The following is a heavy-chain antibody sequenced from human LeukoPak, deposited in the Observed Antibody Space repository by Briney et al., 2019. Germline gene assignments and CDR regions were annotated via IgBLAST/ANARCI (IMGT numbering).Heavy chain of an antibody. CDR2: ISSSSSYI. D-gene: IGHD2-21*02. J-gene: IGHJ3*02. Sequence: GGSLRLSCAASGFTFSSYGVHWVRQAPGKGLEWVSSISSSSSYIYYADSVKGRFTISRDNAKNSLYLQMNSLRAEDTAVYYCARIVVVVTATDAFDIWGQGTMVTVSS. CDR3: ARIVVVVTATDAFDI. CDR1: GFTFSSYG. V-gene: IGHV3-21*01.